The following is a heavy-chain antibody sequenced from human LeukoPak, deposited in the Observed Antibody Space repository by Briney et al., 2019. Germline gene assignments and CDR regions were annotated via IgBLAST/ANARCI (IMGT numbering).Heavy chain of an antibody. CDR3: AREPGTGTGY. Sequence: ASVKVSCKASGYTFTGYYLHWVRQAPGQGLEWMGWIYPNTGGTKSTQKFQGRVSMTRDTSITTAYMEINRLTSDDTAVYYLAREPGTGTGYWGQGTLVTVSS. J-gene: IGHJ4*02. D-gene: IGHD1-1*01. V-gene: IGHV1-2*02. CDR1: GYTFTGYY. CDR2: IYPNTGGT.